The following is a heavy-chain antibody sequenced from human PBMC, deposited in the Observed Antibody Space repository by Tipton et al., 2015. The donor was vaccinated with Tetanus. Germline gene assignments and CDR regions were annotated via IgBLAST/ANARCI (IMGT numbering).Heavy chain of an antibody. Sequence: QLVQSGGGLVQPGGSLRLSCAASGFSLSAYEMSWVRQAPGMGLEWVAYISNVGASIYYAESVKGRFTISRDNAKNSVHLQMNSLRAGDTAVYYCARHAFSSGCFDWWGQGTLVTVSS. CDR2: ISNVGASI. D-gene: IGHD6-25*01. CDR1: GFSLSAYE. J-gene: IGHJ4*02. CDR3: ARHAFSSGCFDW. V-gene: IGHV3-48*03.